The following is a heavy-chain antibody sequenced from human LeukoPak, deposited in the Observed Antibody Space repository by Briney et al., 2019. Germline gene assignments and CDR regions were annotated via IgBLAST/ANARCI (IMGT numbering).Heavy chain of an antibody. J-gene: IGHJ4*02. D-gene: IGHD6-6*01. CDR1: GFTFSSYA. CDR2: ISYDGSNK. V-gene: IGHV3-30-3*01. CDR3: ARDEYRDY. Sequence: RGSLRLSCAASGFTFSSYAMHWVRQAPGKGLEWVAVISYDGSNKYYADSVKGRFTISRDNSKNTLYLQMNSLRAEDTAVYYCARDEYRDYWGQGTLVTVSS.